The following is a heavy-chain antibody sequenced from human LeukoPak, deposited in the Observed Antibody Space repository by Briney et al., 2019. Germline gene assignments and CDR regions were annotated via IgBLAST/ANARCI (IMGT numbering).Heavy chain of an antibody. CDR3: ARSYGSGSYYRSVSDFDY. CDR2: ISSSGSTI. D-gene: IGHD3-10*01. CDR1: GFTFSSYE. J-gene: IGHJ4*02. Sequence: GGSLRLSCAASGFTFSSYEMNWVRQAPGKGLEWVSYISSSGSTIYYADSVKGRFTISRDNSKNTVYLRLSSLTVEDTAVYYCARSYGSGSYYRSVSDFDYWGQGTLVTVSS. V-gene: IGHV3-48*03.